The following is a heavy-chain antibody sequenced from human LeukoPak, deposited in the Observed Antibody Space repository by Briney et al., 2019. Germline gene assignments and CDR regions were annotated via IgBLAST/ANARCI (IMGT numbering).Heavy chain of an antibody. V-gene: IGHV3-66*01. CDR2: IYSGGST. CDR3: ARDKVGVYCSGGSCLYYYYGMDV. D-gene: IGHD2-15*01. CDR1: RFTVSSNY. J-gene: IGHJ6*02. Sequence: PGGSLRLSCAASRFTVSSNYMSWVRQAPGKGLEWVSVIYSGGSTYYADSVKGRFTISRDNSKNTLYLQMNSLRAEDTAVYYCARDKVGVYCSGGSCLYYYYGMDVWGQGTTVTVSS.